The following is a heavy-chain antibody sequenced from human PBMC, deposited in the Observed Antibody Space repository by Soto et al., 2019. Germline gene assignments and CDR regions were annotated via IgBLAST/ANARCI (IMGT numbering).Heavy chain of an antibody. J-gene: IGHJ4*02. Sequence: ETLCLSCAVSGVSISSSNWWSWVRQPPGKGLEWIGEIYHSGSTNYNPSLKSRVTISVDKSKNQFSVKLSSVTAADTAVYYCPGRRDGSGSLDYWGQGTLVTVSS. D-gene: IGHD3-10*01. CDR1: GVSISSSNW. CDR2: IYHSGST. CDR3: PGRRDGSGSLDY. V-gene: IGHV4-4*02.